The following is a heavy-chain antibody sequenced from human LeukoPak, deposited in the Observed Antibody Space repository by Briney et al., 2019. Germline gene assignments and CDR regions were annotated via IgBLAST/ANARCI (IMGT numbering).Heavy chain of an antibody. CDR2: IYSGGST. V-gene: IGHV3-53*01. CDR1: GFSVSTNY. Sequence: GGSLRLSCAASGFSVSTNYISWVRQAPGKGLEWVSVIYSGGSTKYADSVKGRFTISRDNSKNTVYLQMNSLRAEDTAVYYCARATLDNWGQGTLVAVSS. CDR3: ARATLDN. J-gene: IGHJ4*02.